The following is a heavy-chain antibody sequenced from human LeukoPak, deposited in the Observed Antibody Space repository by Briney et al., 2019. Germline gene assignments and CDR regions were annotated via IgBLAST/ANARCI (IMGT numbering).Heavy chain of an antibody. CDR2: FYSSGST. CDR1: GGSISNYY. V-gene: IGHV4-4*07. D-gene: IGHD6-13*01. CDR3: ARGVAAAGTIDY. J-gene: IGHJ4*02. Sequence: SETLSLTCIVSGGSISNYYWSWIRQPAGKGLEWIGRFYSSGSTNYNPSLKSRVTISVDTSKNQFSLKLSSVTAADTAVYYCARGVAAAGTIDYWGQGTLVTVSS.